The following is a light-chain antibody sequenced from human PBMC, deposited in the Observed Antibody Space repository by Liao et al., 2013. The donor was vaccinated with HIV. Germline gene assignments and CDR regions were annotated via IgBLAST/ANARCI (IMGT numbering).Light chain of an antibody. Sequence: SYELTQPPSVSVSPGQTASITCSGDKLGDRDASWYQQKPGQSPVLVIYQDTKRPSGIPERFSGSYSGNTATVTISGTQVMDEADYFCQAWDSRADVVFGGGTKLTVL. CDR2: QDT. J-gene: IGLJ2*01. CDR1: KLGDRD. CDR3: QAWDSRADVV. V-gene: IGLV3-1*01.